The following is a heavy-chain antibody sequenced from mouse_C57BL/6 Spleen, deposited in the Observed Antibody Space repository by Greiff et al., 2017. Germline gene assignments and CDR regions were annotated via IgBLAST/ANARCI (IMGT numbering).Heavy chain of an antibody. CDR2: ILPGRGST. D-gene: IGHD2-3*01. CDR1: GYTFTGSW. J-gene: IGHJ2*01. V-gene: IGHV1-9*01. CDR3: ARLSDGRDYFDY. Sequence: VQLQQSGAELMKPGASVTLSCKATGYTFTGSWIAWVKQRPGQGLEWIGEILPGRGSTNYNEKFKGKATFTADTTSNTAYMQLSSLTTEDSAIYYCARLSDGRDYFDYRCQGTTLTVSS.